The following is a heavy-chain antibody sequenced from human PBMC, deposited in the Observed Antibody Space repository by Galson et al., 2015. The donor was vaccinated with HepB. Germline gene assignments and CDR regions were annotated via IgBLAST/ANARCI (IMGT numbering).Heavy chain of an antibody. D-gene: IGHD3-3*01. CDR2: IKTKTDGGST. Sequence: SLRLSCAASGFTFNNAWMSWVRQAPGKGLEWVGRIKTKTDGGSTHYAAPVKDRFAISRDDSKNTLYLQMNFLKAEDTAVYYCTAFPTYYDFWTGPEFGVWGQGITVTVSS. V-gene: IGHV3-15*01. J-gene: IGHJ6*02. CDR1: GFTFNNAW. CDR3: TAFPTYYDFWTGPEFGV.